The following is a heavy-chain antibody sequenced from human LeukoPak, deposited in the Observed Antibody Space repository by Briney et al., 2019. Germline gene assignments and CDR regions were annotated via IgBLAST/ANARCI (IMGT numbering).Heavy chain of an antibody. J-gene: IGHJ4*02. D-gene: IGHD3-22*01. CDR2: IKSKTDGGTT. Sequence: GSLRLSCAASGFTFSNAWMSWVRQAPGKGLEWVGRIKSKTDGGTTDYAAPVKGRFTISRDDSKNTLYLQMNSLKTEDTAVYYCTTDMYYYDSSGYADYWGQGTLVTVSS. CDR1: GFTFSNAW. CDR3: TTDMYYYDSSGYADY. V-gene: IGHV3-15*01.